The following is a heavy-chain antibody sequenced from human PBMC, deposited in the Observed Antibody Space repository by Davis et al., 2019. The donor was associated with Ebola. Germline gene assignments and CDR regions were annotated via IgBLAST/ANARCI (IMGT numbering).Heavy chain of an antibody. CDR1: GGTFSSYA. CDR3: ARATKVATNY. Sequence: AASVKVSCKASGGTFSSYAISWVRQAPGQGLEWMGGIIPIFGTANYAQKFQGRVTITADKSTSTAYMELSSLRSEDTAVYYCARATKVATNYWGQGTLVTVSS. CDR2: IIPIFGTA. J-gene: IGHJ4*02. D-gene: IGHD5-12*01. V-gene: IGHV1-69*06.